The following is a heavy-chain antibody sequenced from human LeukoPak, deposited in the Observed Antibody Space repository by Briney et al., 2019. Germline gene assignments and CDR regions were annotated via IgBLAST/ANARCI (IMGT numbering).Heavy chain of an antibody. CDR3: TTIRPRY. Sequence: GGSLRLSCAASGFTFSSYWIHWVRQVPGKALVWVSRIKDGGTTTDYADSVKGRFTISRDDAKNTLYLQMNSLRAEDTAVYYCTTIRPRYWGQGTLVTVSP. J-gene: IGHJ4*02. CDR1: GFTFSSYW. CDR2: IKDGGTTT. V-gene: IGHV3-74*01. D-gene: IGHD5-12*01.